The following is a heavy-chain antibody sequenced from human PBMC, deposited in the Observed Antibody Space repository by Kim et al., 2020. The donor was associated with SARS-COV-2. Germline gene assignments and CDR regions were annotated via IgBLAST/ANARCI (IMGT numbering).Heavy chain of an antibody. CDR3: QSTIWFDQNPLDI. CDR2: IKSKTDGATI. D-gene: IGHD3-10*01. Sequence: GGSLRLSCAASGFTFSTALMTWVRQAPGKGLEWVGRIKSKTDGATIDYAAPVKGRFTISRDDSKNTLYLQMNSLKIEDTAVYYCQSTIWFDQNPLDIWGQGTMVTVSS. CDR1: GFTFSTAL. J-gene: IGHJ3*02. V-gene: IGHV3-15*01.